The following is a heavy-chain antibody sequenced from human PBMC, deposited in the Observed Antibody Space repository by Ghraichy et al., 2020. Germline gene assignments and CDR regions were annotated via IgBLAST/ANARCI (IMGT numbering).Heavy chain of an antibody. D-gene: IGHD3-10*01. J-gene: IGHJ5*02. CDR1: GGSIISNHR. CDR2: IHHSGSI. CDR3: ARTSYFGSAFDP. V-gene: IGHV4-4*02. Sequence: ETLSLTCTVSGGSIISNHRWSWVRQPPGKGLEWIAEIHHSGSINYNPSLKSRVTISVDMSKNQFSLNLSSMTAADTAVYYCARTSYFGSAFDPWGQGTLITVSS.